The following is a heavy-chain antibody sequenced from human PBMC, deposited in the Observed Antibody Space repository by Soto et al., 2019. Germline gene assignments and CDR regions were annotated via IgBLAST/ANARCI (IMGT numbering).Heavy chain of an antibody. J-gene: IGHJ5*02. CDR3: ARGFYGGNSEVDWFDP. CDR1: GYTFTSYD. CDR2: MNPNSGNT. D-gene: IGHD4-17*01. Sequence: QVQLVQSGAEVKKPGASVKFSCKASGYTFTSYDINWVRQATGQGLEWMGWMNPNSGNTGYAQKFQGRVTMTRNTSIGTAYMELSSLRSEDTAVYYCARGFYGGNSEVDWFDPWGQGTLVTVSS. V-gene: IGHV1-8*01.